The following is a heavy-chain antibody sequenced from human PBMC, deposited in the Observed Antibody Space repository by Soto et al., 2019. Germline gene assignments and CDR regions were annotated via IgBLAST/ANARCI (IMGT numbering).Heavy chain of an antibody. V-gene: IGHV3-74*01. CDR2: IYFDGITT. CDR1: GFTFNTHW. Sequence: GGALRLSCTASGFTFNTHWMHWVRQSPGKGLVWVSRIYFDGITTNYADSVKGRLTVSRDNAKNTVYLHVNTLRDEDTAVYYCARGGAMGVDYWGQGTLVTVSS. J-gene: IGHJ4*02. CDR3: ARGGAMGVDY. D-gene: IGHD1-26*01.